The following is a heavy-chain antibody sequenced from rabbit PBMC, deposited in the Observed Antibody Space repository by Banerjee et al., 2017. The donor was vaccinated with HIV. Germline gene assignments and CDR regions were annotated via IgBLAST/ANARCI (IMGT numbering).Heavy chain of an antibody. Sequence: QQQLEESGGGLVKPGGTLTLTCKASGFTLSSGYDMCWVRQAPGKGLEWIACIYTGSSGSTYYASWAKGRFTITRSTSLNTVDLKMTSLTAADTATYFCARDQYDGSRIDAFDPWGPGTLVTVS. CDR1: GFTLSSGYD. CDR2: IYTGSSGST. J-gene: IGHJ2*01. D-gene: IGHD4-2*01. V-gene: IGHV1S43*01. CDR3: ARDQYDGSRIDAFDP.